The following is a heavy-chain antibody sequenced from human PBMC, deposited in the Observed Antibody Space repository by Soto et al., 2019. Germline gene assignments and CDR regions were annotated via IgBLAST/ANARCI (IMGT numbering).Heavy chain of an antibody. D-gene: IGHD6-13*01. V-gene: IGHV3-30-3*01. Sequence: PGGSLRLSCEASRFTFRSYAMHWVRQAPGKGLEWVAAISYDGDNRYYADSVKGRFTVSRDNSKSTLYLQMESLRTADTAVYYCFGHPASNWLQGSFDPWGHGTLVTVS. CDR2: ISYDGDNR. J-gene: IGHJ5*02. CDR3: FGHPASNWLQGSFDP. CDR1: RFTFRSYA.